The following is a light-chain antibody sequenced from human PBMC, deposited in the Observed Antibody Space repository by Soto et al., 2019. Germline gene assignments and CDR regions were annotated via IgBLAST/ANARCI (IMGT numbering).Light chain of an antibody. J-gene: IGLJ2*01. CDR3: AAWDDSLNVVV. CDR2: YDD. V-gene: IGLV1-36*01. Sequence: QSVLTQPPSVSEAPRQRVTISCSGSSSNIGNNAVNWYQQLPGKAPKLLIYYDDLLPSGVSGRFSGSKSGTSASLAISGLQSEDEADYYCAAWDDSLNVVVFGGGTKVTVL. CDR1: SSNIGNNA.